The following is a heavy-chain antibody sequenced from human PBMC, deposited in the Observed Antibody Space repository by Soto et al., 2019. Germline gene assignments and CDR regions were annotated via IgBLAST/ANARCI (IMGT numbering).Heavy chain of an antibody. J-gene: IGHJ5*02. Sequence: LRLGFAASGFTVSSSEMNGVRQAPGKGLEWVSYISSSGSSIYYADSVKGRFTISRDNSKNLLYLQMNSLRAEDTAVYYCARVPPGYTSSWFLANWFDPWGQGTLVTVSS. CDR3: ARVPPGYTSSWFLANWFDP. CDR1: GFTVSSSE. V-gene: IGHV3-48*03. CDR2: ISSSGSSI. D-gene: IGHD6-13*01.